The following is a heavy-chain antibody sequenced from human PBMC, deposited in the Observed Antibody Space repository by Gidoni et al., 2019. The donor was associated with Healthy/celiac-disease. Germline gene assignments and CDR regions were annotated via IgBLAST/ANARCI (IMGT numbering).Heavy chain of an antibody. V-gene: IGHV4-59*01. J-gene: IGHJ4*02. Sequence: QVQLQESGPGLVKPSETLSLTCTVPGGSISSYYWSWIRQPPGKGLEWIGYIYYRGSTNYNPSLKSRVTISVDTAKNQFPLKLSSVTAADTAVYYWARDRERHYYCSGRIFDYWGQGTLVTVSS. CDR2: IYYRGST. CDR3: ARDRERHYYCSGRIFDY. CDR1: GGSISSYY. D-gene: IGHD3-10*01.